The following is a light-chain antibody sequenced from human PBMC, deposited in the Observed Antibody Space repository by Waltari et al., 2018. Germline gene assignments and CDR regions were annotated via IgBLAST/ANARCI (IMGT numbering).Light chain of an antibody. CDR2: EVT. V-gene: IGLV2-23*02. Sequence: QSALTQPASVSGSPGQSITISCTGTSSNIGSYGLLSWYQPPPAKAPKLIIYEVTKRPSGVSNRFSGSKSGNTASLTISGLQAEDDADYYCCSFAGNSLVFGTGTKVSVL. CDR3: CSFAGNSLV. J-gene: IGLJ1*01. CDR1: SSNIGSYGL.